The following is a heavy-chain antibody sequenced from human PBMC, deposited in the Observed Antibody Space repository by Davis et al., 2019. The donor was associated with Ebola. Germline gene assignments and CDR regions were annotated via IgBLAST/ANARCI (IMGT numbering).Heavy chain of an antibody. D-gene: IGHD4-17*01. J-gene: IGHJ4*02. Sequence: PGGSLRLSCAASGFTFRTYDMHWVRQTTGKGLEWVSVIGTAGDTYYRGSVKGRFTIPRENARNSLYLQMNSLTAGDTAVYYCARAQFGDVVLDYWGQGTLVTASS. CDR1: GFTFRTYD. CDR3: ARAQFGDVVLDY. CDR2: IGTAGDT. V-gene: IGHV3-13*01.